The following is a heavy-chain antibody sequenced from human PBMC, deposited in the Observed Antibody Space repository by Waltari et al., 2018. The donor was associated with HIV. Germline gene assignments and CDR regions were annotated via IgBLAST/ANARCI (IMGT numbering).Heavy chain of an antibody. CDR2: ISGSGGST. V-gene: IGHV3-23*01. CDR3: AKGCGSGYYYYGMDV. CDR1: GFTFSSYA. J-gene: IGHJ6*02. D-gene: IGHD2-21*01. Sequence: EVQLLESGGGLVQPGGCLIVSCAASGFTFSSYAMSWVRQAPGKGLEWVSAISGSGGSTYYADSVKGRFTISRDNSKNTLYLQMNSLRAEDTAVYYCAKGCGSGYYYYGMDVWGQGTTVTVSS.